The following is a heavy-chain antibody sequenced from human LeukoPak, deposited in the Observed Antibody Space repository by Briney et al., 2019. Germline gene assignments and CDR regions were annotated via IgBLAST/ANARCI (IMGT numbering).Heavy chain of an antibody. CDR3: ASGSSGYDP. J-gene: IGHJ5*02. CDR1: GGSISSFY. Sequence: SETLSLTCTVSGGSISSFYWSWIRQPAGKGLEWIGRIYTSGRTDYNPSLKSRVTMSLDTSKNQFSLKLSSVAAADTAVYFCASGSSGYDPWGQGTLVTVS. V-gene: IGHV4-4*07. D-gene: IGHD5-12*01. CDR2: IYTSGRT.